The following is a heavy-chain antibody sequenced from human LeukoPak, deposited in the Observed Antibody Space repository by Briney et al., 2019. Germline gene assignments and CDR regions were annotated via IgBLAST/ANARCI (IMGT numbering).Heavy chain of an antibody. V-gene: IGHV4-59*01. Sequence: PSETLSLTCTVSADPITRYYWNWIRQPPGKGVEWIAHISYSGNTNYNPSLKSRVTISVDTSMNQISLKLSSVTAADTAVYYCARGIYYYYMDVWGRGTTVIVSS. CDR2: ISYSGNT. CDR3: ARGIYYYYMDV. J-gene: IGHJ6*03. CDR1: ADPITRYY.